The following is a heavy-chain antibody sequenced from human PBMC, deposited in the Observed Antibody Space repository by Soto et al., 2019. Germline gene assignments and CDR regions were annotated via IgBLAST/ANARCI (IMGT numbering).Heavy chain of an antibody. CDR3: ARFYDSSGYGDAFDI. V-gene: IGHV4-31*03. CDR1: GGSISSGGYY. D-gene: IGHD3-22*01. J-gene: IGHJ3*02. Sequence: SETLSLTCTVTGGSISSGGYYWTWIRQHPGQGLEWIGYIYFSGSTYYNPSLKSRVTISADTSKNQFTLKLNSVTAADTAVYYCARFYDSSGYGDAFDIWGQGTMVTVSS. CDR2: IYFSGST.